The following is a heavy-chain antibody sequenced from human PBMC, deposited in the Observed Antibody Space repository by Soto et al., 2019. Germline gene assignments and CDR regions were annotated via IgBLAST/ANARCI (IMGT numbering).Heavy chain of an antibody. CDR2: IIPIFDAR. CDR3: ARSSTTYYYQSSPYWPDKELDI. Sequence: QVQLVQSGAEVQKPGSSVKVSCKASGDTFSSHALSWVRQAPGQGLEWMGGIIPIFDARTYAQKFQGRVTIRADKSTKTVYMEVSRLTSEDTAVYYCARSSTTYYYQSSPYWPDKELDICGQGTLITVSS. CDR1: GDTFSSHA. J-gene: IGHJ4*02. D-gene: IGHD3-22*01. V-gene: IGHV1-69*06.